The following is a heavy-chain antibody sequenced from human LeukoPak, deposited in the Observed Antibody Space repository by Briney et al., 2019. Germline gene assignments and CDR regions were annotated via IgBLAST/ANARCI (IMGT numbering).Heavy chain of an antibody. CDR1: GLTFSSYP. D-gene: IGHD4-17*01. V-gene: IGHV3-30-3*01. CDR2: ISYDGSEK. Sequence: GGSLRLSCAASGLTFSSYPMHWVRQAPGKGLEWVAVISYDGSEKHYADPVKGRFTISRDNSKNTLYLQMSSLRAEDTAVYYCARGLTTDDAFDIWGQGTMVTVSS. CDR3: ARGLTTDDAFDI. J-gene: IGHJ3*02.